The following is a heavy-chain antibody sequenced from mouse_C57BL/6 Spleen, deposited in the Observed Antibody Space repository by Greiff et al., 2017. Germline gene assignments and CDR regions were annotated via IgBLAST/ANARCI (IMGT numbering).Heavy chain of an antibody. D-gene: IGHD2-4*01. CDR3: ARGEDDYEERTYFDD. CDR2: INPNNGGT. Sequence: EVQLQQSGPELVKPGASVKMSCKASGYTFTDYNMPWVKQSHGKSLEWIGYINPNNGGTSYNQKFKGKATLTVNKSSSTAYMELRSLTSEDSAVYYCARGEDDYEERTYFDDWGQGTTLTVSS. V-gene: IGHV1-22*01. CDR1: GYTFTDYN. J-gene: IGHJ2*01.